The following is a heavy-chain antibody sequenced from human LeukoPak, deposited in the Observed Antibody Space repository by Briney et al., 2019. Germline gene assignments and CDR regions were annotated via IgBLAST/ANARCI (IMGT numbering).Heavy chain of an antibody. Sequence: GESLKISCKGSGYSFTSYWIGWVRQMPGKGLEWMGIIYPGESDTRYSPSFQGQVTISADKSISTAYLQWSSLKASDTAMYYCARQMTATYYYDSSGYYSDYWGQGTLVTVSS. CDR3: ARQMTATYYYDSSGYYSDY. CDR2: IYPGESDT. V-gene: IGHV5-51*01. D-gene: IGHD3-22*01. CDR1: GYSFTSYW. J-gene: IGHJ4*02.